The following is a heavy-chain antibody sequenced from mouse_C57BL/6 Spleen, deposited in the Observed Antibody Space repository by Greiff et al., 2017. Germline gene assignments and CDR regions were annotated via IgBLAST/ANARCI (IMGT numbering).Heavy chain of an antibody. CDR2: IYPGSGST. V-gene: IGHV1-55*01. J-gene: IGHJ3*01. D-gene: IGHD2-4*01. CDR1: GYTFTSYW. Sequence: QVQLKQPGAELVKPGASVKMSCKASGYTFTSYWITWVKQRPGQGLEWIGDIYPGSGSTNYNEKFKSKATLTVDTSSSTAYMQLSSLTSEDSAVYYCARSLYYDYPWFAYWGQGTLVTVSA. CDR3: ARSLYYDYPWFAY.